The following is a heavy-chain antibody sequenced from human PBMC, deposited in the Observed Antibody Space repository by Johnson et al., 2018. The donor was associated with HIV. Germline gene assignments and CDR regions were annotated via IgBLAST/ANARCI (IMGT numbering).Heavy chain of an antibody. CDR1: GFTFDDYG. CDR2: ISASGGST. D-gene: IGHD5-18*01. Sequence: VQLVESGGGVVRPGGSLRLSCAASGFTFDDYGMSWVRQAPGKGLEWVSGISASGGSTYYADSVKGRFTISRDNSKNTLYLQMNSLRAEDTAVYYCAAVDTVMVTGAFDIWGQGTMVTVSS. V-gene: IGHV3-23*04. CDR3: AAVDTVMVTGAFDI. J-gene: IGHJ3*02.